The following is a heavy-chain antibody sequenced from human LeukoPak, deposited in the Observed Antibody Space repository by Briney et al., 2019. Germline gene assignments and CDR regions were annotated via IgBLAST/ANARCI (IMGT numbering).Heavy chain of an antibody. D-gene: IGHD2-15*01. V-gene: IGHV3-23*01. CDR1: GITLSNSA. J-gene: IGHJ4*02. Sequence: GGSLRLSCAASGITLSNSAMSWVRQAPGEWLEWVSSISRSGDRTFYADSVKGRFTISRDSSIDTLFLQMNSLRAEDTAVYFCAKELRPNDYWGQGTLVTVSS. CDR3: AKELRPNDY. CDR2: ISRSGDRT.